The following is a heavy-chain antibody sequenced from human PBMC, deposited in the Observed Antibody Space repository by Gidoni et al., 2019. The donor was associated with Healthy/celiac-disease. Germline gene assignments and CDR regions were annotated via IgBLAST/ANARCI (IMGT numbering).Heavy chain of an antibody. CDR3: AKDSRYSGSYGSKKSYWYFDL. CDR2: ISGSGGST. Sequence: EVQLVESGGGLVQPGGSLRLSCAASGFTFISYAMSWFRQAPGKGLEWVSAISGSGGSTYYADSVKGRFTISRDNSKNTLYLQMNSLRAEDTAVYYCAKDSRYSGSYGSKKSYWYFDLWGRGTLVTVSS. D-gene: IGHD1-26*01. V-gene: IGHV3-23*04. CDR1: GFTFISYA. J-gene: IGHJ2*01.